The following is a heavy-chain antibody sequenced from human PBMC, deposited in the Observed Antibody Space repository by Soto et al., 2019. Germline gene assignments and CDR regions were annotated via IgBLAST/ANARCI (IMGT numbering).Heavy chain of an antibody. V-gene: IGHV3-53*04. CDR2: IYSGGST. CDR3: ARGSPYCSGGSCYSMDY. J-gene: IGHJ4*02. CDR1: GFTVSSNY. D-gene: IGHD2-15*01. Sequence: EVQRVESGGGLVQPGGSLRLSCAASGFTVSSNYMSWVRQPPGKGLEWVSVIYSGGSTYYADSVKGRFTISRHNSKNTLYLHMNCLRAEDTAVYYCARGSPYCSGGSCYSMDYWVQGTLVTVSS.